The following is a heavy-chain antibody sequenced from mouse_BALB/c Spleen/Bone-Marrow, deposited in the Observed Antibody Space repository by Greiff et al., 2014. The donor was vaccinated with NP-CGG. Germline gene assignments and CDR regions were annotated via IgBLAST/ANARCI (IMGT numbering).Heavy chain of an antibody. J-gene: IGHJ1*01. Sequence: EVKLVESGGGLVQPGGSLRLSCATSGFTFTDYYMSWVRQPPGKALEWSGFIRNKANGYTTEYSASVKGRFTISRGNSQSILYLQMNTLRAEDSATYYCAREGVYYGNPYWYFDVWGAGTTVTVSS. D-gene: IGHD2-1*01. CDR3: AREGVYYGNPYWYFDV. CDR2: IRNKANGYTT. V-gene: IGHV7-3*02. CDR1: GFTFTDYY.